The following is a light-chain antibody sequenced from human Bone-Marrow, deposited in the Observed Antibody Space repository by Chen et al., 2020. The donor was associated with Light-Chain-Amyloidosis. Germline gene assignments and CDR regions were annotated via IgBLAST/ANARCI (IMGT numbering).Light chain of an antibody. CDR2: RDT. J-gene: IGLJ2*01. Sequence: SYELTQPPSVSVSPGPTARITCSGDDLPTKYAHWYQQKPGQAPVLVIHRDTERPSGISERFSGSSSGTTATLTISGVQAEDEADYHCQSADSSGTYEVIFGGGTKLTVL. CDR3: QSADSSGTYEVI. V-gene: IGLV3-25*03. CDR1: DLPTKY.